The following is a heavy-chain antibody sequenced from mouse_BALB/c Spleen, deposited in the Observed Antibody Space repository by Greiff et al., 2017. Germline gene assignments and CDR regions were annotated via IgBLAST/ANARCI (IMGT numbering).Heavy chain of an antibody. D-gene: IGHD2-14*01. Sequence: EVNVVESGGGLVQPGGSLKLSCAASGFDFSRYWMSWVRQAPGKGLEWIGEINPDSSTINYTPSLKDKFIISRDNAKNTLYLQMSKVRSEDTALYYCARPGYRYDPAWFAYWGQGTLVTVSA. V-gene: IGHV4-1*02. J-gene: IGHJ3*01. CDR3: ARPGYRYDPAWFAY. CDR2: INPDSSTI. CDR1: GFDFSRYW.